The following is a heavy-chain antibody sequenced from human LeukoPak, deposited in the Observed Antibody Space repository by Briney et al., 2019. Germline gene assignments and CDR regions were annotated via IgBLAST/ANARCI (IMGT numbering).Heavy chain of an antibody. V-gene: IGHV1-18*01. CDR3: ARYRNYDSSGYYFDY. J-gene: IGHJ4*02. D-gene: IGHD3-22*01. Sequence: GASVKVSCKASGYTFTSYGISWVRQAPGQGLEWMGWISAHNGNTNYAQKLQGRVIMTTDTSTSTAYMELRSLRSDDTAVYYCARYRNYDSSGYYFDYWGQGTLVTVSS. CDR2: ISAHNGNT. CDR1: GYTFTSYG.